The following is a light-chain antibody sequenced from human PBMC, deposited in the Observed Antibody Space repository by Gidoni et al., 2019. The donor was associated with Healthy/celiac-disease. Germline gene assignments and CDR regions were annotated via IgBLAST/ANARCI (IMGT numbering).Light chain of an antibody. CDR2: GAS. Sequence: EIVLTQSTGTLSLSPGERAPLSCRASQSVSSSYLAWYQQKPGQAPRLLIYGASSRATGIPDRFSGSGSGTDFTLTISRLEPEDFAVYYCQQYGSSPPRFTFGPGTKVDIK. V-gene: IGKV3-20*01. CDR1: QSVSSSY. J-gene: IGKJ3*01. CDR3: QQYGSSPPRFT.